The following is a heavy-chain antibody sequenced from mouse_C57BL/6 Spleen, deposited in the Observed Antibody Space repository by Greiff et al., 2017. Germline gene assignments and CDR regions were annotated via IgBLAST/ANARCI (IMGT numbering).Heavy chain of an antibody. V-gene: IGHV1-62-2*01. Sequence: QVQLQQSGAELVKPGASVKLSCKASGYTFTEYTIHWVKQRSGQGLEWIGWFYPGSGSIKYNEKFKDKATLTADKSSSTVYMELSRLTSEDSAVXFCARHSGGYYYGRSYDYAMDYWGQGTSVTVSS. CDR2: FYPGSGSI. D-gene: IGHD1-1*01. J-gene: IGHJ4*01. CDR3: ARHSGGYYYGRSYDYAMDY. CDR1: GYTFTEYT.